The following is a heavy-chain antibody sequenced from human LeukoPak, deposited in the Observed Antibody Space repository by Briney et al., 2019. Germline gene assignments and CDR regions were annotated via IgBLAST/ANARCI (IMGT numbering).Heavy chain of an antibody. J-gene: IGHJ5*02. Sequence: SETLSLTCTVSGGSISSSSYSWGWIRQPPGKGLEWIGSIYYSGSTNYNPSLKSRVTISVDTSKNQFSLRLSSVTAADTAVYYCARHRYYYDSSGYYYQPWGQGTLVTVSS. CDR2: IYYSGST. V-gene: IGHV4-39*07. CDR3: ARHRYYYDSSGYYYQP. D-gene: IGHD3-22*01. CDR1: GGSISSSSYS.